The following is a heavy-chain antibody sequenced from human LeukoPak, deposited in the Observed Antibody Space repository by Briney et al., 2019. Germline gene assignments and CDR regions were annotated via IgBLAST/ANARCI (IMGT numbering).Heavy chain of an antibody. D-gene: IGHD3-9*01. CDR1: GYSISSGYY. CDR2: IYHSGST. Sequence: SETLSLTCTVSGYSISSGYYWGWIRQPPGRGLEWIGSIYHSGSTYYNPSLKSRVTISVDTSKNQFSLKLSSVTAADTAVYYCAREPTPLRYFDWFRASWFDPWGQGTLVTVSS. CDR3: AREPTPLRYFDWFRASWFDP. V-gene: IGHV4-38-2*02. J-gene: IGHJ5*02.